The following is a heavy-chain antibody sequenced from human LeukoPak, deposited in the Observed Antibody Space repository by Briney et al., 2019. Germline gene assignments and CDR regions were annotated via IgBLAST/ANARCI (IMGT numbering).Heavy chain of an antibody. D-gene: IGHD3-3*01. CDR2: ISYDGSNK. Sequence: PGRSLRLSCAASGFTFSSYGMHWVRQAPGRGLEWVSVISYDGSNKYYADSVKGRFTISRDNSKNTLYLQMNSLRAEDRAVYYCAKCFMHYDFWSGSPHGMDVWGQGTTVTVSS. V-gene: IGHV3-30*18. CDR3: AKCFMHYDFWSGSPHGMDV. CDR1: GFTFSSYG. J-gene: IGHJ6*02.